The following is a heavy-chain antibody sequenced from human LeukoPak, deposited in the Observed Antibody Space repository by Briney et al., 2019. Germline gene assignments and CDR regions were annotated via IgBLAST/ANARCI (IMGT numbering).Heavy chain of an antibody. D-gene: IGHD6-13*01. CDR1: GGSISSYY. V-gene: IGHV4-4*07. J-gene: IGHJ4*02. CDR3: ARENPFIAAAVWVN. Sequence: SETLSLTCTVSGGSISSYYWSWIRQPAGKGLEWIGRIYTSGSTNYNPSLKSRVTMSVDTSKNQFSLKLSSVTAADTAVYYCARENPFIAAAVWVNWCQGTLVTVSS. CDR2: IYTSGST.